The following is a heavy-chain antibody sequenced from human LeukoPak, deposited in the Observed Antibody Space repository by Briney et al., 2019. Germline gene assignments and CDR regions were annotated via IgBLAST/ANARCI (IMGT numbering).Heavy chain of an antibody. Sequence: SETLSLTCTVSGGFLSTHYWSWIRQPAGQGLEWIGRISTTGSTNYNPSLKSRVTMSVDTSKNQFSLKLSSVTAADTAVYYCAREVEMATQFDFWGQGTLVTVSS. D-gene: IGHD5-24*01. CDR3: AREVEMATQFDF. V-gene: IGHV4-4*07. J-gene: IGHJ4*02. CDR1: GGFLSTHY. CDR2: ISTTGST.